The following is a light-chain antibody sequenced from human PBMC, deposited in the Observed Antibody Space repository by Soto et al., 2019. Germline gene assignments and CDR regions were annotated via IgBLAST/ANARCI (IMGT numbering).Light chain of an antibody. V-gene: IGKV3D-15*01. CDR3: QQYNNWGLS. Sequence: IVMTQSPATLSVSPGEGVTLSYRASENVGTNLAWYQQKPGQAPRLLIYGSSTRATGIPATFSGSGSGTEFTLTISSLQSEESAIYYCQQYNNWGLSFGGGTKVEIK. J-gene: IGKJ4*01. CDR2: GSS. CDR1: ENVGTN.